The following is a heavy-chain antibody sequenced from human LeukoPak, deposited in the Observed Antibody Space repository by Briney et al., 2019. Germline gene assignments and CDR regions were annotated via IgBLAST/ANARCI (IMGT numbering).Heavy chain of an antibody. CDR2: IYYSGST. Sequence: SETLSLTCAVYGGSFSGYYWSWIRQPPGKGLEWIGYIYYSGSTNYNPSLKSRVTISVDTSKNQFSLKLSSVTAADTAVYYCASLGYCSGGSCWNWFDPWGQGTLVTVSS. CDR3: ASLGYCSGGSCWNWFDP. J-gene: IGHJ5*02. V-gene: IGHV4-59*01. D-gene: IGHD2-15*01. CDR1: GGSFSGYY.